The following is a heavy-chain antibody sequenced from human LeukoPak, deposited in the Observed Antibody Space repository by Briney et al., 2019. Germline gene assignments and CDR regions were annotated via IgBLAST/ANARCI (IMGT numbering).Heavy chain of an antibody. Sequence: PGGSLRLSCAASGFIFSSYAMSWVRQAPGKGLEWVSGISGSAGSTYYADSMKGRFTLSRDNSKNTLYLQMNSLRAEDTVVYYCEKAYDTLTGYPRSLDYWGQGTLVTVSS. CDR3: EKAYDTLTGYPRSLDY. CDR2: ISGSAGST. J-gene: IGHJ4*02. CDR1: GFIFSSYA. D-gene: IGHD3-9*01. V-gene: IGHV3-23*01.